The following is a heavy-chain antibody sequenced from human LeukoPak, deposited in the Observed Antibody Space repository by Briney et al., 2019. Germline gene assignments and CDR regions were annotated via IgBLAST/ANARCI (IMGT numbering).Heavy chain of an antibody. CDR3: ATVAGYYYYYYMDV. CDR1: GGTFSSYA. Sequence: SVKVSCKASGGTFSSYAISWVRQAPGQGREWMGGIIPIFGTANYAQKFQGRVTITTDESTSTAYMELSSLRSEDTAVYYCATVAGYYYYYYMDVWGKGTTVTVSS. CDR2: IIPIFGTA. D-gene: IGHD6-19*01. V-gene: IGHV1-69*05. J-gene: IGHJ6*03.